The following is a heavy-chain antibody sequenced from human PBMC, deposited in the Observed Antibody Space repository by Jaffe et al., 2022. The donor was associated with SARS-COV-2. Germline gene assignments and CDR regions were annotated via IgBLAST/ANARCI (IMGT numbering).Heavy chain of an antibody. D-gene: IGHD2-2*01. CDR2: ISSSGSTI. Sequence: EVQLVESGGGLVQPGGSLRLSCAASGFTFSSYEMNWVRQAPGKGLEWVSYISSSGSTIYYADSVKGRFTISRDNAKNSLYLQMNSLRAEDTAVYYCARVGSGFSSTYTYFDYWGQGTLVTVSS. V-gene: IGHV3-48*03. CDR3: ARVGSGFSSTYTYFDY. J-gene: IGHJ4*02. CDR1: GFTFSSYE.